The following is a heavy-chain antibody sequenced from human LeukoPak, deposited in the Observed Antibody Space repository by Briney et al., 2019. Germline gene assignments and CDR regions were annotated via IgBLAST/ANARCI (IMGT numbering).Heavy chain of an antibody. CDR1: GFTFSSYS. D-gene: IGHD3-22*01. Sequence: PGGSLRLSCAASGFTFSSYSMNWVRQAPGKGLEWVSSISSSSSYIYYADSVKGRFTISRDNAKNSLYLQMNSLRAEDTAVYYCTTDPPGGYYDSSGPAGDDAFDIWGQGTMVTVSS. CDR2: ISSSSSYI. J-gene: IGHJ3*02. V-gene: IGHV3-21*01. CDR3: TTDPPGGYYDSSGPAGDDAFDI.